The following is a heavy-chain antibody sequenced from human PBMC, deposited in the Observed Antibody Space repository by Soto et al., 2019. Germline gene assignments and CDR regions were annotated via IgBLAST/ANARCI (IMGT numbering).Heavy chain of an antibody. CDR2: IYYSGST. CDR1: GGSISSGGYY. V-gene: IGHV4-31*03. J-gene: IGHJ5*02. Sequence: QVQLQESGPGLLKPSQTLSLTCTVSGGSISSGGYYWSWIRQHPGKGLEWIGYIYYSGSTYYNPSLKSRVTISVDTSKNQFSLKLSSVTAADTAVYYCARAMTTVTTSWFDPWGQGTLVTVSS. CDR3: ARAMTTVTTSWFDP. D-gene: IGHD4-17*01.